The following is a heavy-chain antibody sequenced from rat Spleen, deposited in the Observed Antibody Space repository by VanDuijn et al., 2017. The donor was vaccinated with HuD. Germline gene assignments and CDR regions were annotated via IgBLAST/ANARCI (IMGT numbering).Heavy chain of an antibody. D-gene: IGHD5-1*01. CDR3: ARAPGNGYVMDA. CDR1: GFSLTSYN. Sequence: QVQLKESGPGLVQPSQTLSLTCTVSGFSLTSYNVHWLRQPTGKGLEWVGVMWRSGSTEYNSALKSRLSISRDTSKNHIFLKMNSLQSEDTTTYYCARAPGNGYVMDAWGQGTSVTVSS. CDR2: MWRSGST. V-gene: IGHV2-45*01. J-gene: IGHJ4*01.